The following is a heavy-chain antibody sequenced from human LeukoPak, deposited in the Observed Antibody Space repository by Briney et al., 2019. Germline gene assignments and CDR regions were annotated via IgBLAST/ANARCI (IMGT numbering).Heavy chain of an antibody. CDR3: ARATNYYDSSGYLDY. Sequence: PGGSLRLSCAASGFTFSSYSMNWVRQAPGKGLEWVSSISSSSSYIYYADSVKGRFTISRDNAKNSLYLQMNSLRAEDTAVYYCARATNYYDSSGYLDYWGQGTLVTVSS. CDR2: ISSSSSYI. CDR1: GFTFSSYS. D-gene: IGHD3-22*01. J-gene: IGHJ4*02. V-gene: IGHV3-21*01.